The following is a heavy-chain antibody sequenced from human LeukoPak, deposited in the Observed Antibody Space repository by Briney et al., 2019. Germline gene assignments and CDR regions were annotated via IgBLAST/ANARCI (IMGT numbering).Heavy chain of an antibody. CDR3: ARHILTGYYMVTGFDY. D-gene: IGHD3-9*01. J-gene: IGHJ4*02. V-gene: IGHV6-1*01. Sequence: SQTLSLTCAISGDSFSSNSAAWNWIRQSPSRGLEWLGRTYYRSKWYNEYAVSVKSRITINPDTSKNQFSLQLNSVTPEDTAVYYCARHILTGYYMVTGFDYWGQGTLVTVSS. CDR2: TYYRSKWYN. CDR1: GDSFSSNSAA.